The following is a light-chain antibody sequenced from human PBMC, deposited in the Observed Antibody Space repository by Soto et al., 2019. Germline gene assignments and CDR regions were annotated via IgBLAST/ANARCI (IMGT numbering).Light chain of an antibody. CDR3: QQYGTSPRT. Sequence: EIVMTQSPATLSLSPGEIATLSCSASQSVRSTHLAWYQLKPGQAPRLFIYGASSRATGIPDRFSGSGSGTDFTLTISRLEPEDFAVYICQQYGTSPRTFGQGTRLEIK. J-gene: IGKJ5*01. V-gene: IGKV3-20*01. CDR2: GAS. CDR1: QSVRSTH.